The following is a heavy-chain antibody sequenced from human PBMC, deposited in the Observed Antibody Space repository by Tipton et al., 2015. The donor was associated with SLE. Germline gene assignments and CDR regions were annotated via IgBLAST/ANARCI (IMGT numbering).Heavy chain of an antibody. Sequence: TLSLTCTVSGGPISSGSYYWSWIRQPAGKGLEWIGRIYTSGSTNYNPSLKSRVTISVDTSKNQFSLKLSSVTAADTAVHYCARMFIGYYMDVWGKGTTVTVSS. CDR3: ARMFIGYYMDV. V-gene: IGHV4-61*02. D-gene: IGHD2-15*01. CDR1: GGPISSGSYY. J-gene: IGHJ6*03. CDR2: IYTSGST.